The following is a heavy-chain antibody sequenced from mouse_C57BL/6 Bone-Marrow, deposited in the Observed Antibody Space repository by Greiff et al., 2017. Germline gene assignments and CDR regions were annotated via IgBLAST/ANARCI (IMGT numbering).Heavy chain of an antibody. V-gene: IGHV1-85*01. D-gene: IGHD1-1*01. CDR2: IYPRDGST. CDR1: GYTFTSYD. Sequence: QVQLKESGPELVKPGASVKLSCKASGYTFTSYDINWVKQRPGQGLEWIGWIYPRDGSTKYNEKFKGKATLTVDTSSSTAYMELHSLTSEDSAVYFCASPYYYGSSLAMDYWGQGTSVTVSS. J-gene: IGHJ4*01. CDR3: ASPYYYGSSLAMDY.